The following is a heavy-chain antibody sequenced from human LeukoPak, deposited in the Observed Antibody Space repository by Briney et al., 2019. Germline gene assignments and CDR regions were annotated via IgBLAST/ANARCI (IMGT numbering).Heavy chain of an antibody. CDR1: GFTFSSYS. CDR3: ARDQYYYDSSGYYSAPGG. J-gene: IGHJ4*02. Sequence: GGSLRLSCAASGFTFSSYSMNLVRQAPGKGLEWVSSISSSSYIYYADSVKGRFTISRDNAKNSLYLQMNSLRAEDTAVYYCARDQYYYDSSGYYSAPGGWGQGTLVTVSS. D-gene: IGHD3-22*01. CDR2: ISSSSYI. V-gene: IGHV3-21*01.